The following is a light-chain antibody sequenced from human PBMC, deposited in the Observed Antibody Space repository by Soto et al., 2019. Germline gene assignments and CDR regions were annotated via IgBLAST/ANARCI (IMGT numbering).Light chain of an antibody. CDR1: QRVASSH. CDR2: GAS. J-gene: IGKJ1*01. V-gene: IGKV3-15*01. Sequence: EIVLTHSPGTLSLSPVEISTLSCRASQRVASSHIAWYRQKPGQAPRLLIYGASTRATGIPARFSGSGSGTEFTLTISSLQSEDFAVYYCQQYNNWPRTFGQGTKVDIK. CDR3: QQYNNWPRT.